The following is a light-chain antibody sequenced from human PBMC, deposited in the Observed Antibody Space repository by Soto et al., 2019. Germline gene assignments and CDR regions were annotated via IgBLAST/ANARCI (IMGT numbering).Light chain of an antibody. CDR1: FSNIGSNY. V-gene: IGLV1-40*01. CDR3: QSYDSSLSGSYV. CDR2: GNS. J-gene: IGLJ1*01. Sequence: QSVLTQPPSASGTPGQRVTISCSGRFSNIGSNYVYWYQQLPGTAPKLLISGNSNRPSGVPDRFSGSKSGTSASLAITGLQAEDEADYYCQSYDSSLSGSYVFGTGTKVTVL.